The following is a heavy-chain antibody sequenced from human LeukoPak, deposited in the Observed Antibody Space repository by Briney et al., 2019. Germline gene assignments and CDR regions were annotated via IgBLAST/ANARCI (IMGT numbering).Heavy chain of an antibody. Sequence: SETLSLTCTVSGGSISSSDYYWSWIRQPPGKGLEWIGYIYYSGSTYYNPSLKSRVTISVDTSKNQFSLKLSSVTAADTAVYYCARSSGDYVPFDYWGQGTLVTVSS. J-gene: IGHJ4*02. CDR3: ARSSGDYVPFDY. CDR2: IYYSGST. D-gene: IGHD4-17*01. V-gene: IGHV4-30-4*01. CDR1: GGSISSSDYY.